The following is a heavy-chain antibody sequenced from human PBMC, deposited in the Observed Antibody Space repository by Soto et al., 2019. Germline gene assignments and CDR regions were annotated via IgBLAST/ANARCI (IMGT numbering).Heavy chain of an antibody. CDR3: ARGGYYFDY. CDR2: IYHSGST. J-gene: IGHJ4*02. Sequence: SETLSLTCTVSGGSFSSGNDYWSWIRQPPGKGLEWIGYIYHSGSTNYNPSLKSRLTISGDTSKNQVSLKLTSLTAADTAVYYCARGGYYFDYWGQGTLVTVSS. CDR1: GGSFSSGNDY. V-gene: IGHV4-61*01.